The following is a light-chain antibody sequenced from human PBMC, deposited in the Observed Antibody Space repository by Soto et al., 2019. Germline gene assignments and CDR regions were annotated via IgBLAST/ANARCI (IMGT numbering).Light chain of an antibody. Sequence: QSALTQPASLSGSPGQSITISCTGTSSDVGGYNSVSWYQQHPGKAPKVIIFDVSSRPSGVSSRFSGSKSGNTASLTISGLQAEDEADYYCCSYGSGSTLYFLGAGPKVT. J-gene: IGLJ1*01. CDR1: SSDVGGYNS. CDR2: DVS. CDR3: CSYGSGSTLYF. V-gene: IGLV2-14*03.